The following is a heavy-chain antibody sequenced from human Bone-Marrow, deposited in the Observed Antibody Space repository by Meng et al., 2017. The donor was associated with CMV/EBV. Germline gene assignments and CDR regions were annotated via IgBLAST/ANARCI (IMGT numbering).Heavy chain of an antibody. D-gene: IGHD2-2*01. CDR3: PKSSSTPGFFYGMDV. J-gene: IGHJ6*02. CDR2: ISGSGSGT. V-gene: IGHV3-23*01. Sequence: GGSLRLSCAASGFTFSSYAMHWVRQAPGKGLEWVSGISGSGSGTYYADSVKGRFTISRDNSKNTLYLQMNSLRGEDTAVYYCPKSSSTPGFFYGMDVWGQGTTVTVSS. CDR1: GFTFSSYA.